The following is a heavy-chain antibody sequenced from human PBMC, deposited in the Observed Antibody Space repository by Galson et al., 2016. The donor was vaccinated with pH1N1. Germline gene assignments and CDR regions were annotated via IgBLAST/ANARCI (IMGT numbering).Heavy chain of an antibody. CDR3: ARGRGDLAGYYYGLDV. D-gene: IGHD3-10*01. CDR1: GDTFNRYG. V-gene: IGHV1-18*01. J-gene: IGHJ6*02. CDR2: INTRNGYT. Sequence: SVKVSCKAIGDTFNRYGITWVLQAPGQGLQWMGWINTRNGYTKNSQKFQGRVTMTTDTTTSTVYLELRSLKSDDTGVYFCARGRGDLAGYYYGLDVWGQGTTVTVSS.